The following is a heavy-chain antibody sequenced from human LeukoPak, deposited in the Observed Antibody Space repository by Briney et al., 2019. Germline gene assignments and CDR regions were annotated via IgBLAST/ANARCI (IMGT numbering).Heavy chain of an antibody. CDR2: ITDSGGDT. J-gene: IGHJ4*02. Sequence: GGSLRLSCAASGFTFSIYAMSWVRQAPGKGLEWVSAITDSGGDTYHADSVKGRLTISRDNSKNTLYLQMNSLRVEDTAVYYCAKGSSSSRPYYFDFRGQGTLVTVSS. D-gene: IGHD6-6*01. CDR3: AKGSSSSRPYYFDF. CDR1: GFTFSIYA. V-gene: IGHV3-23*01.